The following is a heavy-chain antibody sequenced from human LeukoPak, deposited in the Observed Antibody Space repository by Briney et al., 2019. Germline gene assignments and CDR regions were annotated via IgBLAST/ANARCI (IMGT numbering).Heavy chain of an antibody. Sequence: GGSLRLSCAASGFTFSSYEMNWVRQAPGKGLEWVSYISSSGSTIYYADSVKGRFTISRDNAKNSLYLQMNSLRAEDTAVYYCARAAVAGLCFDYWGQGTLVTVSS. CDR3: ARAAVAGLCFDY. D-gene: IGHD6-19*01. V-gene: IGHV3-48*03. CDR2: ISSSGSTI. J-gene: IGHJ4*02. CDR1: GFTFSSYE.